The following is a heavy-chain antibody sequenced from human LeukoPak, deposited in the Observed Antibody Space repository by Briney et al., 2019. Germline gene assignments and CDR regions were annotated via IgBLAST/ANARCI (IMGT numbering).Heavy chain of an antibody. CDR2: ISSSGSSI. J-gene: IGHJ4*02. V-gene: IGHV3-48*03. CDR3: ASGGSMKWY. Sequence: PGGSLRLSCAASGFPFSNYEMNWVRQAPGKGLEWVSYISSSGSSIYYVDSVKGRFSISRGNAKNSLYLQMNSLRVEDTAVYYCASGGSMKWYWGQGTLVTVSS. D-gene: IGHD1-26*01. CDR1: GFPFSNYE.